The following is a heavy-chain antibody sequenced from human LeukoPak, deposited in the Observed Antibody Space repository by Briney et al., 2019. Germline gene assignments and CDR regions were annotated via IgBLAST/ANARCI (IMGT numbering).Heavy chain of an antibody. CDR1: GFTFSSYG. J-gene: IGHJ4*02. D-gene: IGHD6-13*01. V-gene: IGHV3-23*01. CDR3: ARDGSYSSSWYFDY. CDR2: ISSGGGST. Sequence: GGSLRLSCAASGFTFSSYGMSWVRQAPGKALEWVSGISSGGGSTHYADSVKGRFTISRDNAKNSLYLQMNSLRAEDTAVYYCARDGSYSSSWYFDYWGQGTLVTVSS.